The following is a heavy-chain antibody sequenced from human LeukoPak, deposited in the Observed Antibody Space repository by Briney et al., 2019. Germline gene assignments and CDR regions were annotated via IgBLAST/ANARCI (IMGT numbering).Heavy chain of an antibody. CDR1: GFTFSTYG. Sequence: GGSLRLSCGASGFTFSTYGMTWVRQAPGKGPEWVSGIDGSGYTTKYADSVKGRFTIYRDNSKNTLYLQMNSLRAEDTAVYYCAKVETAGYYGSGSYGGGFDYWGQGTLVTVSS. D-gene: IGHD3-10*01. V-gene: IGHV3-23*05. CDR2: IDGSGYTT. J-gene: IGHJ4*02. CDR3: AKVETAGYYGSGSYGGGFDY.